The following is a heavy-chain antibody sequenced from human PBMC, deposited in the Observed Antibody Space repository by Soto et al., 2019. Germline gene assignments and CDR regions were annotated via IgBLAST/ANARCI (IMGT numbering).Heavy chain of an antibody. CDR1: KFTITSYW. CDR2: INSDGSSI. Sequence: EVQLVESGGGLVQPGGSVRLSCEASKFTITSYWMHWVRQAPGKGLVWVSRINSDGSSISYADAVKGRFTISRDNAKNTLYRQMNSVSVEDTAVYYCAGEVSHGYVLRGMDVWGQGTTVTVFS. V-gene: IGHV3-74*01. CDR3: AGEVSHGYVLRGMDV. J-gene: IGHJ6*02. D-gene: IGHD5-18*01.